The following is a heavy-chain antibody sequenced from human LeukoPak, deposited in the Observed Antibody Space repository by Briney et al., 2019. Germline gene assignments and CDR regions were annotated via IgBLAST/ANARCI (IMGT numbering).Heavy chain of an antibody. CDR2: ISSSGVST. CDR1: GFTFSSYA. V-gene: IGHV3-23*01. Sequence: GGSLRLSCAASGFTFSSYAMSWVRQAPGKGLEWVSSISSSGVSTYYADSVKGRFTISRDNSKNTLFLQMNTLRAEDTAVYYCAKDSSGSPDYFDYWGQGTLVTVSS. CDR3: AKDSSGSPDYFDY. J-gene: IGHJ4*02. D-gene: IGHD3-10*01.